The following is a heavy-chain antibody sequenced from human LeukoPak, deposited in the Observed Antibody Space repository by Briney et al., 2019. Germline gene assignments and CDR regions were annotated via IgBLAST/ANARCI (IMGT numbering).Heavy chain of an antibody. CDR2: IYYSGST. CDR1: GFTFSSYA. CDR3: AREDSGLGAFDI. Sequence: PGGSLRLSCAASGFTFSSYAMSWIRQPPGKGLEWIGYIYYSGSTNYNPSLKSRVTMSVDASKNQFSLKLSSVTAADTAVYYCAREDSGLGAFDIWGQGTMVTVSS. V-gene: IGHV4-59*12. D-gene: IGHD7-27*01. J-gene: IGHJ3*02.